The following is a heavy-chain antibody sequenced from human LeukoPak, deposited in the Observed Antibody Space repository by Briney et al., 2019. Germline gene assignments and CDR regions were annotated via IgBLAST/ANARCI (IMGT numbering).Heavy chain of an antibody. Sequence: SETLSLTCAVSGYSISSGYYWGWIRQPPGKGLEWSGSIYHSGSTYYNPSLKSRVTISVDTSKNQFSLKLSSVTAADTAVYYCARLGQNDFWSGYYLDYWGQGTLVTVSS. D-gene: IGHD3-3*01. V-gene: IGHV4-38-2*01. J-gene: IGHJ4*02. CDR1: GYSISSGYY. CDR2: IYHSGST. CDR3: ARLGQNDFWSGYYLDY.